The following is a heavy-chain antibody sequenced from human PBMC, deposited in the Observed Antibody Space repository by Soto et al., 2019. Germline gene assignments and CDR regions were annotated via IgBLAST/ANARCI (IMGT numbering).Heavy chain of an antibody. D-gene: IGHD4-17*01. J-gene: IGHJ5*02. CDR1: GYSFSNWW. CDR3: ARHGFYGDYSSNYFDP. V-gene: IGHV5-51*01. CDR2: IYPSDSQT. Sequence: GESLKISCKGSGYSFSNWWIAWVGQMPGKGLEYMGIIYPSDSQTRYSPSFQGQVTISADKSISTAYLQWSSLKASDTAIYYCARHGFYGDYSSNYFDPWGKGTLVTVSS.